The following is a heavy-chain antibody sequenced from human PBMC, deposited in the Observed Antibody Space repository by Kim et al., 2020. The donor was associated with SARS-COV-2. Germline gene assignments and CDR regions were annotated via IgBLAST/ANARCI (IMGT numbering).Heavy chain of an antibody. CDR3: AKGRGDTYYYDSSGTLPDY. D-gene: IGHD3-22*01. V-gene: IGHV3-23*01. Sequence: ARFPISRDNSKNTLYLQMNSLRAEDTAVYYCAKGRGDTYYYDSSGTLPDYWGQGTLVTVSS. J-gene: IGHJ4*02.